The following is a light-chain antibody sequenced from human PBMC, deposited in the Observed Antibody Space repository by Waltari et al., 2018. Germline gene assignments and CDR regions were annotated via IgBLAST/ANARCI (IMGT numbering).Light chain of an antibody. CDR1: QSVSSY. CDR3: QPRSNWPQT. V-gene: IGKV3-11*01. Sequence: EIVLTQSPATLSLSPGERATLPCRASQSVSSYLAWYQQKPGQAPRLLIYDASNRATGIPARFSGSGSGTDFTLTISRLEPEDFAVYYCQPRSNWPQTFGQGTKVEIK. CDR2: DAS. J-gene: IGKJ1*01.